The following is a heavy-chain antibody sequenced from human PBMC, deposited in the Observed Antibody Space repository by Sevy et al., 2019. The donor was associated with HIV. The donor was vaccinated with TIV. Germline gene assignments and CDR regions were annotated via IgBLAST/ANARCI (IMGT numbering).Heavy chain of an antibody. J-gene: IGHJ4*02. CDR1: GFIFSTYG. Sequence: GWSLRLSCAASGFIFSTYGAHWVRQAPGKGLEWVAVISYDGRNEDYADSVKGRFTISRDNSKNTLFLQMNNLRAEDTAVYYCASFCSGDSCYSRWDDYWGQGTLVTVSS. D-gene: IGHD2-15*01. V-gene: IGHV3-30*04. CDR2: ISYDGRNE. CDR3: ASFCSGDSCYSRWDDY.